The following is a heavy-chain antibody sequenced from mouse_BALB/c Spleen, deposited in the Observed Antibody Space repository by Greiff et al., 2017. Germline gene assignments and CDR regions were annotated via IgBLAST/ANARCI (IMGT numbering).Heavy chain of an antibody. D-gene: IGHD2-3*01. Sequence: QVQLKESGPGLVAPSQSLSITCTVSGFSLTSYGVHWVRQPPGKGLEWLGVIWAGGSTNYNSALMSRLSISKDNSKSQVFLKMNSLQTDDTAMYYCARVYDGYPAWFAYWGQGTLVTVSA. V-gene: IGHV2-9*02. J-gene: IGHJ3*01. CDR1: GFSLTSYG. CDR2: IWAGGST. CDR3: ARVYDGYPAWFAY.